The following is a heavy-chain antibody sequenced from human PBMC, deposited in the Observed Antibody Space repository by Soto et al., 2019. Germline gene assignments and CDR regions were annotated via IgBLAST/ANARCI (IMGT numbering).Heavy chain of an antibody. CDR2: ISAYNGNT. Sequence: GASVKVSCTASGYTFTSYGISWVRQAPGQGLERMGWISAYNGNTNYAQKLQGRVTMTTDTSTSTAYMELRSLRSDDTAVYYCARSGDYYDSSGYGLHYSDYWGQGTLVTVSS. J-gene: IGHJ4*02. CDR1: GYTFTSYG. V-gene: IGHV1-18*01. CDR3: ARSGDYYDSSGYGLHYSDY. D-gene: IGHD3-22*01.